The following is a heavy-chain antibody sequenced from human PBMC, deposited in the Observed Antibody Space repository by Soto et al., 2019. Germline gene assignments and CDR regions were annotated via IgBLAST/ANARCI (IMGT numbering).Heavy chain of an antibody. CDR3: AKVTKRAAAGRYEYYKYGMDV. J-gene: IGHJ6*02. CDR1: GFTVSNTY. D-gene: IGHD6-13*01. CDR2: IYTAGGT. Sequence: GSLRLSCAASGFTVSNTYMTWVRQPPGKGLECVSVIYTAGGTNYADSVKGRFIISRDNSKNTLYLQMNSLRAEDTAVYYRAKVTKRAAAGRYEYYKYGMDVWGQGTTVTVSS. V-gene: IGHV3-53*01.